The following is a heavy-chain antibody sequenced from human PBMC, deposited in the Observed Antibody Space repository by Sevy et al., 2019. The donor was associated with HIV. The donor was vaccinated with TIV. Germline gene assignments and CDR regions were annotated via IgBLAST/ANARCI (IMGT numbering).Heavy chain of an antibody. CDR1: GYTFTDYY. V-gene: IGHV1-2*02. Sequence: ASVKVSCQASGYTFTDYYIHWVRQAPGQGLEWVGWMNPSSGATLYAQRFKARVTMTRDTSMTTAYMDLTNLESDDTAVYFCARAIKGTYCGDSICRHFGSWGQGTLVTVSS. J-gene: IGHJ4*02. CDR3: ARAIKGTYCGDSICRHFGS. D-gene: IGHD2-21*01. CDR2: MNPSSGAT.